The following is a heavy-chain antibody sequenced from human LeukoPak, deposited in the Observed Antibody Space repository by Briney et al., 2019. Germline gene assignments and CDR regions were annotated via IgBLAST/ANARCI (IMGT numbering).Heavy chain of an antibody. V-gene: IGHV4-34*01. D-gene: IGHD3-10*01. CDR3: ARRQDMVRGVISLYYYYYMDV. Sequence: SETLSLTCAVYGGSFSGYYWSWIRQPPGKGLEWIGEINHSGSTNYNPSLKSRVTISVDTSKNQFSLKLSSVTAADTAVYYCARRQDMVRGVISLYYYYYMDVWGKGTTVTISS. CDR1: GGSFSGYY. J-gene: IGHJ6*03. CDR2: INHSGST.